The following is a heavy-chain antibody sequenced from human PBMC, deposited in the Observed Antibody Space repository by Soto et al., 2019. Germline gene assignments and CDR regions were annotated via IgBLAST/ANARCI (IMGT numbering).Heavy chain of an antibody. CDR2: IYYNGST. D-gene: IGHD4-17*01. CDR3: ARIYRTDYVDSYYMDV. Sequence: NPSETLSLTCTVSGGSSSSVSYYWGWIRQPPGKGLEWIGNIYYNGSTYYNPSLKSRVTISVDTSNNQFSLKLNSVTAADTAVYYCARIYRTDYVDSYYMDVWGKGTTVTVSS. CDR1: GGSSSSVSYY. J-gene: IGHJ6*03. V-gene: IGHV4-39*01.